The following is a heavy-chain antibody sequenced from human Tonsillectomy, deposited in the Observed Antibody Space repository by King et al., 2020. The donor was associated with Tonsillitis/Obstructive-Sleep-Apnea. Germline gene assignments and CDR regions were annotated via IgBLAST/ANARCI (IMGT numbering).Heavy chain of an antibody. Sequence: VQLVESGAEVKKPGESLRISCKGSGYSFTNYWIDWVRQMPGKGLEWMGTIDPSDSYTNYSPSFQGHVTISADKSISTAYLQWSSLKASDTAMYYCARRYFDGHFYYYMDVWGKGTTLTVS. CDR1: GYSFTNYW. CDR3: ARRYFDGHFYYYMDV. V-gene: IGHV5-10-1*01. CDR2: IDPSDSYT. J-gene: IGHJ6*03. D-gene: IGHD3-9*01.